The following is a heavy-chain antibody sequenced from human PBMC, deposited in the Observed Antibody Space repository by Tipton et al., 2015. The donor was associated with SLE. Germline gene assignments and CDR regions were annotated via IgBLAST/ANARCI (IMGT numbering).Heavy chain of an antibody. CDR3: ARDLEYSSSGWYFDL. D-gene: IGHD6-6*01. CDR2: IYHSGST. Sequence: TLSLTCTVSGGSISSSSYYWGWIRQPPGKGLEWIGSIYHSGSTYYNPSLKSRVSISVDTSRTHFSLKITSLTAADTAVYYCARDLEYSSSGWYFDLLGRGTLVTVSS. J-gene: IGHJ2*01. CDR1: GGSISSSSYY. V-gene: IGHV4-39*02.